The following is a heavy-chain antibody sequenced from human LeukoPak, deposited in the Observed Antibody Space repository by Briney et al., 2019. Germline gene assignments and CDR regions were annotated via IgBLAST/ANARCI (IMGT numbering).Heavy chain of an antibody. Sequence: HPGGSLRLSCAASGFTFSNFAMHWVRQAPGKGLEWVAFVSNDGSNKYYTASVKGRFTISRDNSKNTLFLQMNSLRTEDTAVYYCARDLACQLPPHYYFYAMDVWGQGTTVTVSS. CDR1: GFTFSNFA. CDR2: VSNDGSNK. V-gene: IGHV3-30-3*01. D-gene: IGHD2-2*01. J-gene: IGHJ6*02. CDR3: ARDLACQLPPHYYFYAMDV.